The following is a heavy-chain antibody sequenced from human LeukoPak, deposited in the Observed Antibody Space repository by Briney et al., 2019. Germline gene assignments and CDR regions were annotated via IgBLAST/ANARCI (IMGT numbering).Heavy chain of an antibody. CDR3: ARDLIAAADLYYYYGMDV. CDR1: GDSVSSNSAA. D-gene: IGHD6-13*01. J-gene: IGHJ6*02. CDR2: TYYRSKWYN. Sequence: SQTLSLTCAISGDSVSSNSAAWNWIRQSPSRGLEWLGRTYYRSKWYNDYAVSVKSRITINPDTSKNQFSLQLNSVTPEDTAAYYCARDLIAAADLYYYYGMDVWGQGTTVTVSS. V-gene: IGHV6-1*01.